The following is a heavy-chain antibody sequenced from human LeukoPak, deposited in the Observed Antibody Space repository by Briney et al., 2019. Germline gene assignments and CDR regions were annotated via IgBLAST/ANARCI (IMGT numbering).Heavy chain of an antibody. CDR2: VYTSGST. CDR3: AGDSSGWNWYFDL. V-gene: IGHV4-61*02. J-gene: IGHJ2*01. Sequence: SQTLSLTCTVSGGSISSGSYYWSWIRQPAGKGLEWIGRVYTSGSTNYNPSLKSRVTISVDTSKNQFSLKRSSVTAADTAVYYCAGDSSGWNWYFDLWGRGTLVTVSS. D-gene: IGHD6-19*01. CDR1: GGSISSGSYY.